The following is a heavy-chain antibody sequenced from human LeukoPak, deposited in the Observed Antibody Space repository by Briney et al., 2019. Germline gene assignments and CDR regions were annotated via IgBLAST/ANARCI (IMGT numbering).Heavy chain of an antibody. CDR2: IYTSGST. D-gene: IGHD2-2*01. CDR3: ARGPRRSRIVVAPAAMFPVWWQDNWFDP. J-gene: IGHJ5*02. Sequence: SETLSLTCTVSGGSIRSYYWSWIRQPAGKGLEWIGRIYTSGSTNYNPSLKSRVTMSVDTSKDQFSLKLSSVTAADPAVYYCARGPRRSRIVVAPAAMFPVWWQDNWFDPWGQGTLVTVSS. V-gene: IGHV4-4*07. CDR1: GGSIRSYY.